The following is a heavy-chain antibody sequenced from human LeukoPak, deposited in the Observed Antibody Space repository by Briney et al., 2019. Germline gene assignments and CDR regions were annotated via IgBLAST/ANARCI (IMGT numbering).Heavy chain of an antibody. CDR1: GGSISRYY. CDR2: IYTSGRN. V-gene: IGHV4-4*07. J-gene: IGHJ4*02. D-gene: IGHD5-18*01. Sequence: SETLSLTCTVAGGSISRYYGSWVRQPAGKGLEWIGRIYTSGRNNYNPSLKSRVTMSVDTSKNQFSLKLSSVTAADTAVYYCARDREGRYSYGNFFDYWGQGTLVTVSS. CDR3: ARDREGRYSYGNFFDY.